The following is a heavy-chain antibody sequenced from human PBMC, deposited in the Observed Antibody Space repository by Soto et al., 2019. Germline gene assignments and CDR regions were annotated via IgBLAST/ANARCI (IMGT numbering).Heavy chain of an antibody. CDR3: ARRILCTDAFDN. J-gene: IGHJ4*02. CDR1: GGSISSDGYC. V-gene: IGHV4-30-2*01. D-gene: IGHD2-15*01. CDR2: MHPSGST. Sequence: ASETLSLTCAVFGGSISSDGYCWIWIRQPPGKGLEWSGYMHPSGSTYYNRTLKSRVTISRDRPKNQYSLTVNSVTAADTAVSYCARRILCTDAFDNWGQGPLVTVSS.